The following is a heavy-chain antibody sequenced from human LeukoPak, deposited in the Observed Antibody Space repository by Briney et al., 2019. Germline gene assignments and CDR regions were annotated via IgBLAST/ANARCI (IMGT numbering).Heavy chain of an antibody. D-gene: IGHD3-22*01. V-gene: IGHV3-23*01. CDR2: ISGSGGST. Sequence: PGGSLRLSCAASGFTFSSYAMSWVRQAPGKGLEWVSAISGSGGSTYYADSVKGRFTISRDNSKNTLYLQMNSLRAEDTAVYYCAKDEYYYDSSGYRDPFQHWGQGTLVTVSS. J-gene: IGHJ1*01. CDR3: AKDEYYYDSSGYRDPFQH. CDR1: GFTFSSYA.